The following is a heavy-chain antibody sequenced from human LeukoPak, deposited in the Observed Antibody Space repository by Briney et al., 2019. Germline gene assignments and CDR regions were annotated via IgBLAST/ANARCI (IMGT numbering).Heavy chain of an antibody. CDR2: NFPGDSDT. V-gene: IGHV5-51*01. CDR3: ARRPLHSQYWRAP. Sequence: GEALKIFCKAYGDSITSYWCAWVRQEPAKDLEGRGINFPGDSDTRYSPSIQGQVTISVDRSISTAYLQWSSLKVSDTAIYYCARRPLHSQYWRAPWGQGTLVTVSS. J-gene: IGHJ5*02. CDR1: GDSITSYW.